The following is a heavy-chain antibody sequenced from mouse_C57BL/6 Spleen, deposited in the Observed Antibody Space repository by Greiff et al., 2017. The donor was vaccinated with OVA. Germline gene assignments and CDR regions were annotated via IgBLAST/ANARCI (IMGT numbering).Heavy chain of an antibody. CDR2: IYPRSGNT. Sequence: QVQLQQSGAELARPGASVKLSCKASGYTFTSYGISWVKQRTGQGLEWIGEIYPRSGNTYYNEKFKGKATLTADKSSSTAYMELRSLTSEDSAVYFCARSQCITTRYFDVWGTGTTVTVSS. V-gene: IGHV1-81*01. CDR3: ARSQCITTRYFDV. CDR1: GYTFTSYG. J-gene: IGHJ1*03. D-gene: IGHD1-1*01.